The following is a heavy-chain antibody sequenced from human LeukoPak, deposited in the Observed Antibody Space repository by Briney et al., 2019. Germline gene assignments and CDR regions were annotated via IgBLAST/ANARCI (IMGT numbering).Heavy chain of an antibody. CDR3: ATPKSRYARKAYYYDSSGPRRDAFDI. Sequence: GSLRLSCAASGFTFSSYGMHWIRQPPGKGLEWIGEINHSGSTNYNPSLKSRVTISVDTSKNQFSLKLSSVTAADTAVYYCATPKSRYARKAYYYDSSGPRRDAFDIWGQGTMVTVSS. CDR2: INHSGST. V-gene: IGHV4-34*08. D-gene: IGHD3-22*01. J-gene: IGHJ3*02. CDR1: GFTFSSYG.